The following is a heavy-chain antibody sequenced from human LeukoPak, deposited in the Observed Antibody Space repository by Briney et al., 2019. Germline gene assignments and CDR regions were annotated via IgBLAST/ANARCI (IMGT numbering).Heavy chain of an antibody. J-gene: IGHJ4*02. Sequence: SETLSLTCAVYGGSFSGYYWSWIRQPPGKGLEWIGEINHSGSTNYNPSLKSRVTISVDTSKNQFSLKLSPVTAADTAVYYCARNGGGWDFDYWGQGTLVTVSS. V-gene: IGHV4-34*01. CDR2: INHSGST. D-gene: IGHD2-15*01. CDR3: ARNGGGWDFDY. CDR1: GGSFSGYY.